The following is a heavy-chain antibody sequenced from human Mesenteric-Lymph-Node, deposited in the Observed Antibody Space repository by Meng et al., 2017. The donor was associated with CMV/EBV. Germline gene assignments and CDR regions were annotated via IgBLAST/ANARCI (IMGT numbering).Heavy chain of an antibody. CDR2: IIPIFGTA. CDR1: GGTFSSYA. D-gene: IGHD3-10*01. CDR3: ARGWRDYYGSGSYYDY. V-gene: IGHV1-69*01. J-gene: IGHJ4*02. Sequence: SGGTFSSYASSWVRQAPGQGLEWMGGIIPIFGTANYAQKFQGRVTITADESTSTAYMELSSLRSEDTAVYYCARGWRDYYGSGSYYDYWGQGTLVTVSS.